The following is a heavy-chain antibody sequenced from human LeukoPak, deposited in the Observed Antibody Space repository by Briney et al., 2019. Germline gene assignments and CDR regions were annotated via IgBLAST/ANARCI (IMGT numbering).Heavy chain of an antibody. CDR2: IYYSGNT. D-gene: IGHD6-19*01. CDR1: GGSISSSSYY. J-gene: IGHJ4*02. Sequence: PSETLSLTCTVSGGSISSSSYYWGWIRQPPGKGLEWIGSIYYSGNTYYNPSLKSRVTISVDTSKNQFSLKLSSVTAADTAVYYCARWSYSSGWYFDYWGQGTLVTVSS. V-gene: IGHV4-39*07. CDR3: ARWSYSSGWYFDY.